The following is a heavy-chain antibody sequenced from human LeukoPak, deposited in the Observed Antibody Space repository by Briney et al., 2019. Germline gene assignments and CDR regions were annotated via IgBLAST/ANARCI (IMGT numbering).Heavy chain of an antibody. J-gene: IGHJ4*02. CDR3: AGRSSSWYFYGY. CDR1: GGTFSSYA. V-gene: IGHV1-69*13. Sequence: SVKVSCKASGGTFSSYAISWVRQAPGQGLEWMGGIIPIFGTANYAQKFQGRVTITADESTSTAYMELSSLRSEDTAVYYCAGRSSSWYFYGYWGQGTLVIVSS. D-gene: IGHD6-13*01. CDR2: IIPIFGTA.